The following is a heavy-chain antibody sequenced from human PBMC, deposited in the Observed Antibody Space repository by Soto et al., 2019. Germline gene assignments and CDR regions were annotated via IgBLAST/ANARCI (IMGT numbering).Heavy chain of an antibody. CDR3: AKDGWAYSSGWYSVGFDY. CDR1: GFTFSSYG. J-gene: IGHJ4*02. Sequence: QVQLVESGGGVVQPGRSLRLSCAASGFTFSSYGMHLVRQAPGKVLEWVAVISYDGSNKYYADSVKGRFTISRDNSKNTLYLQMTSLRAEDTAVYYCAKDGWAYSSGWYSVGFDYWGQGTLVTVSS. D-gene: IGHD6-19*01. V-gene: IGHV3-30*18. CDR2: ISYDGSNK.